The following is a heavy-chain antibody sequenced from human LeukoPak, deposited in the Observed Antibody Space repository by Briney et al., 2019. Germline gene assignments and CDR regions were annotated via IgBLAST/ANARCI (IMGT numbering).Heavy chain of an antibody. D-gene: IGHD4/OR15-4a*01. Sequence: SETLSLTCTVSGGSISSGSYYWSWIRQPAGKGLEWIGRIYTSGSTNYNPSLKSRVTISVDTSKNQFSPKLSSVTAADTAVYYCASADGAYGGNLHYFDYWGQGTLVTVSS. CDR3: ASADGAYGGNLHYFDY. V-gene: IGHV4-61*02. J-gene: IGHJ4*02. CDR2: IYTSGST. CDR1: GGSISSGSYY.